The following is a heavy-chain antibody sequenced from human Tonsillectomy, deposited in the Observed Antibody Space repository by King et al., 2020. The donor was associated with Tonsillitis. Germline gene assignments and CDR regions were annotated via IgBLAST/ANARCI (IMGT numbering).Heavy chain of an antibody. Sequence: VQLQESGPGLVKPSETLSLTCTVSSGSISNYYWSWLRQSPGKGLEWIGYIYYSGSTNYNPSLQSRVTISVDTSKNQFSLNLTSVTAADTAVYYCAREGGWGRYYFYMDVWGKGTTVTVSS. D-gene: IGHD7-27*01. CDR2: IYYSGST. J-gene: IGHJ6*03. V-gene: IGHV4-59*01. CDR3: AREGGWGRYYFYMDV. CDR1: SGSISNYY.